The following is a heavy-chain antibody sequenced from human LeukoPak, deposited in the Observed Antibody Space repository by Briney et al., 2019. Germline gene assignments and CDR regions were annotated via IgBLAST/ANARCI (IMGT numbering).Heavy chain of an antibody. Sequence: PSETLSLTCTVSGGSISSSSYYWGWIRQPPGKGLEWIGSIYYSGSTYYNPSLKSRVTISVDTSKNQFSLKLSSVTAADTAVYYCARGAMVDYWGQGALVTVSS. J-gene: IGHJ4*02. CDR3: ARGAMVDY. V-gene: IGHV4-39*07. D-gene: IGHD5-18*01. CDR2: IYYSGST. CDR1: GGSISSSSYY.